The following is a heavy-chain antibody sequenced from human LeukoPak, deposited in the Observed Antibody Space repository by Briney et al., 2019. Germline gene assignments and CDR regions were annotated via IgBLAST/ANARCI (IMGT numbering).Heavy chain of an antibody. CDR2: IWYDGSNK. V-gene: IGHV3-33*01. D-gene: IGHD1-26*01. Sequence: GGSLRLSCAASGFTFSSYGMHWVRQAPGKGLEWVAVIWYDGSNKYYADSVKGRFTISRDNSKNTLYLQMNSLRAEDTAVYYCARDRGVGATALYYFDYWGQGTLVTVSS. CDR3: ARDRGVGATALYYFDY. J-gene: IGHJ4*02. CDR1: GFTFSSYG.